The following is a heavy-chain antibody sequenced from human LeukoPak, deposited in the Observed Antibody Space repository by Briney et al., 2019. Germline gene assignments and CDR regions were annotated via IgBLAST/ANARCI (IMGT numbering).Heavy chain of an antibody. CDR3: ARDKVNYDFWSGYFETVYYYMDV. CDR1: GFTFSSYW. Sequence: GGSLRLSCAASGFTFSSYWMSWVRQAPGKGLEWVANIKQDGSEKYYVDSVKGRFTISRDNVKNSLYLQMNSLRAEDTAVYYCARDKVNYDFWSGYFETVYYYMDVWGKGTTVTVSS. V-gene: IGHV3-7*01. J-gene: IGHJ6*03. D-gene: IGHD3-3*01. CDR2: IKQDGSEK.